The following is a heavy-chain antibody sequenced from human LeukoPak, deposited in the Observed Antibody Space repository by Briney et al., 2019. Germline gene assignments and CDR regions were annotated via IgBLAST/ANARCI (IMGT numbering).Heavy chain of an antibody. D-gene: IGHD6-6*01. CDR1: RYTFTSYY. Sequence: ASVKVSCKASRYTFTSYYMHWVRQAPGQGLEWMGIINPSGGSTSYAQTFQGRVTMTRDTSTSTVYMELRSLRSEDTAVYYCARASVLSIATSGLDSWGQGTLVTVSS. J-gene: IGHJ4*02. CDR3: ARASVLSIATSGLDS. CDR2: INPSGGST. V-gene: IGHV1-46*01.